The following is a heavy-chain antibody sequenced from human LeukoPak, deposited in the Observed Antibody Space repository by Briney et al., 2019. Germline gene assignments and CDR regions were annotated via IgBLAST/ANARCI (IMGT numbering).Heavy chain of an antibody. D-gene: IGHD3-9*01. J-gene: IGHJ4*02. V-gene: IGHV4-59*01. CDR1: GGSISSYY. CDR3: ARGTDYDILTGSLYYFDY. CDR2: IYYSGST. Sequence: PSETLSLTCTVSGGSISSYYWGWIRQPPGKGLEWIGYIYYSGSTNYNPSLKSRVTISVDTSKNQFSLKLSSVTAADTAVYYCARGTDYDILTGSLYYFDYWGQGTLVTVSS.